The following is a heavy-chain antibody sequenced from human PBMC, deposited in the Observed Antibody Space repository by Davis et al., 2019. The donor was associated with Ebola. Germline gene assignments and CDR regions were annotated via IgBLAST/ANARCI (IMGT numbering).Heavy chain of an antibody. V-gene: IGHV5-51*01. J-gene: IGHJ4*02. Sequence: GESLKISCKGSGYSFTSYWIGWVRQMPGKGLEWMGIIYPGDSDTRYSPSFQGQVIISVDKSINTAYLQWTSLKAPHTAMDYCARRPHRYSSVGFWGQGALVTVSS. CDR1: GYSFTSYW. D-gene: IGHD3-10*01. CDR2: IYPGDSDT. CDR3: ARRPHRYSSVGF.